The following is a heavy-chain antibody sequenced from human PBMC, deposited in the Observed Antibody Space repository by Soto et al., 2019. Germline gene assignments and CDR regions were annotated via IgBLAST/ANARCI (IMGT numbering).Heavy chain of an antibody. CDR2: ITSSGSEV. CDR3: AKEGYDSGWYWDS. V-gene: IGHV3-23*01. Sequence: VQLLESGGGLVQPGGSLRLSCAASGFTFSGSAMTWVHQAPGKWLEYVSSITSSGSEVFHAASVKGRFTMSRDNSKNMLYLQMNSLGAEDTAVYYCAKEGYDSGWYWDSWGQGALVTVSS. J-gene: IGHJ4*02. CDR1: GFTFSGSA. D-gene: IGHD6-19*01.